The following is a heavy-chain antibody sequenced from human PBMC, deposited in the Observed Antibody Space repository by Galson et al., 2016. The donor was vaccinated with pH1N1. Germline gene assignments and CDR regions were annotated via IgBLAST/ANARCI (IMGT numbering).Heavy chain of an antibody. D-gene: IGHD6-6*01. J-gene: IGHJ4*02. CDR1: GFTVSSKY. V-gene: IGHV3-53*01. Sequence: LRLSCAASGFTVSSKYMSWVRQAPGKGLEWVSVIYSGGSTYYADSVKGRFTISRDTSKNTLYLQMNSLRAGDTAVYHCAKAYSSSSGYYFEYWGQGALVTVSS. CDR3: AKAYSSSSGYYFEY. CDR2: IYSGGST.